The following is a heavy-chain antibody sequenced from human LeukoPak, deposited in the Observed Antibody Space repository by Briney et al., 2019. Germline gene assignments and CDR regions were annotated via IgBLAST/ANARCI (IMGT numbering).Heavy chain of an antibody. V-gene: IGHV4-34*01. CDR1: GGSFRGYY. D-gene: IGHD3-3*01. CDR3: ARAGPLFSMFGVVISPGSYYYYGMDV. Sequence: PSETLSLTCAVYGGSFRGYYWSWIRQPPGKGLEWIGEINHSGSTNYNPSLKSRVTISVDTSKNQFSLKLSSVTAADTAVYYCARAGPLFSMFGVVISPGSYYYYGMDVWGQGTTVTVSS. J-gene: IGHJ6*02. CDR2: INHSGST.